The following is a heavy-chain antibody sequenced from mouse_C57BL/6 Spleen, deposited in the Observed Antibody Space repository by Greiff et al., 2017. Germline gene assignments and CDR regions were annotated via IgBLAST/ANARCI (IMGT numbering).Heavy chain of an antibody. CDR2: IYPGDGDT. CDR3: AREFITTVVAKDYFDY. V-gene: IGHV1-82*01. CDR1: GYAFSSSW. D-gene: IGHD1-1*01. J-gene: IGHJ2*01. Sequence: VQLQQSGPELVKPGASVKISCKASGYAFSSSWMNWVKQRPGKGLEWIGRIYPGDGDTNYNGKFKGKATLTADKSSSTAYMQLRSLTSEDSAVYFWAREFITTVVAKDYFDYWGQGTTLTVSS.